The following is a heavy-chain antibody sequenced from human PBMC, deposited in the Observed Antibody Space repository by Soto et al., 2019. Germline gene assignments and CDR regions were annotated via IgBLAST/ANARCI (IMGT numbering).Heavy chain of an antibody. V-gene: IGHV1-69*02. CDR1: GGTTSSYT. Sequence: QVQLVQPGAEVEKPGSSVKVSCKASGGTTSSYTISWVRQSPGQGLEWMGNIVPMIGKVDYAQKFQGRVTMTADKSTRTVYMELSSLRSDDTAVYFCALRTGNWNPLADWGQGTLVTVSS. D-gene: IGHD1-1*01. CDR3: ALRTGNWNPLAD. J-gene: IGHJ4*02. CDR2: IVPMIGKV.